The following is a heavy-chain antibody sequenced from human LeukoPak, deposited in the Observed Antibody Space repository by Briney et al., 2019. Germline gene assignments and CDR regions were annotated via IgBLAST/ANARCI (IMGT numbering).Heavy chain of an antibody. J-gene: IGHJ5*01. CDR3: ATYCTSGNCYLPTWS. CDR1: GFTFNSYW. CDR2: IKEDGSRK. D-gene: IGHD2-8*01. V-gene: IGHV3-7*05. Sequence: TGGSLRLSCAASGFTFNSYWMSWVRQAPGKGLEWVANIKEDGSRKEYVDSVKGRFTISRDNAKSSLYLEMNSLRAEDTAVYYCATYCTSGNCYLPTWSWGHGTLSPSPQ.